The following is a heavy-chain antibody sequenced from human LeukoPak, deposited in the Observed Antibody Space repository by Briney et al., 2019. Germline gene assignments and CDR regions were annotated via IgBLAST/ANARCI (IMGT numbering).Heavy chain of an antibody. D-gene: IGHD1/OR15-1a*01. CDR3: ARGPGTGGLSP. CDR1: GGSFTNYY. CDR2: INHSGDT. Sequence: SETLSLTCNVSGGSFTNYYWSWIRQPPEKGLEWIGQINHSGDTNYNPSLRSRVTLSVDRSKNQFSLKVTSVTAADTGVYYCARGPGTGGLSPWGQGTLVSVSS. J-gene: IGHJ5*02. V-gene: IGHV4-34*01.